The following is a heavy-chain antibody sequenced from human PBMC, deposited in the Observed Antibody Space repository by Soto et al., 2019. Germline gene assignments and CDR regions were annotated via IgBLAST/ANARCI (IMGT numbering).Heavy chain of an antibody. CDR3: AGPSRDFWNGYPYYYGMDV. V-gene: IGHV4-4*07. J-gene: IGHJ6*02. CDR2: IHVSGKT. Sequence: TLSLTCTVSGDSINNYYWSWIRQPAGKGLEWIGRIHVSGKTNYNPSLKSRVTMSLDMSKNHFSLRLSSVTAADTAVYYCAGPSRDFWNGYPYYYGMDVWGQGTTVTVSS. CDR1: GDSINNYY. D-gene: IGHD3-3*01.